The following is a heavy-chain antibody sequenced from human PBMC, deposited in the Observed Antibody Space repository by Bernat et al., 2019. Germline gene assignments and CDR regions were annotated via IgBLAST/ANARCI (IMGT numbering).Heavy chain of an antibody. CDR2: IEHGGAT. J-gene: IGHJ6*02. CDR3: ARNGAYCIEV. CDR1: GSSINSYW. V-gene: IGHV4-4*02. Sequence: QVQLQESGPGLVKPSETLSLTCDVSGSSINSYWWSWVRQPPGKGLEWIGEIEHGGATNYNPSLKSRVTISVDKSKNQFSLKLSSVTDADTALDYCARNGAYCIEVWGQGTTVTVS. D-gene: IGHD2-21*01.